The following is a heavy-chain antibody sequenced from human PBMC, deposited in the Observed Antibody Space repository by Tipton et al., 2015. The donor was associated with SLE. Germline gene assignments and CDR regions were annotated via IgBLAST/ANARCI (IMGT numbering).Heavy chain of an antibody. J-gene: IGHJ4*02. CDR3: ARVSSGTNYAIES. CDR1: VGPLTSGSYY. Sequence: TLSLTCTVSVGPLTSGSYYWSWIRQPAGKGLEWIGHIYTTGSTNYSPSLKSRVTISFDTSETQFSLKLASVTIADTAVYYCARVSSGTNYAIESWGQGTLVTVSS. D-gene: IGHD4/OR15-4a*01. V-gene: IGHV4-61*09. CDR2: IYTTGST.